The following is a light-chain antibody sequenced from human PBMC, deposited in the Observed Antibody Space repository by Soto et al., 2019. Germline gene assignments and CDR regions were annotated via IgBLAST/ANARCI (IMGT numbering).Light chain of an antibody. V-gene: IGKV3-20*01. CDR1: QSVSSSY. J-gene: IGKJ2*01. CDR3: QQYGSSPPIT. CDR2: DAS. Sequence: EIVLTQSPGTLSLSPGERATLSCRASQSVSSSYLAWYQQKPGQAPRLLIYDASSRATGVPDRFSGSGSGTDFTRTISRLAPEDFAVYYCQQYGSSPPITFGQGTKLEIK.